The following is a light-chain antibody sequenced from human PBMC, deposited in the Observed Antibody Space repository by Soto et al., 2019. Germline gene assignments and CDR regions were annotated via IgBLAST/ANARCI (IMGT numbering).Light chain of an antibody. CDR3: QQYNSYPWT. J-gene: IGKJ1*01. V-gene: IGKV1-5*01. CDR2: DAS. CDR1: QSISTW. Sequence: DIQMTQSPSTVSASVGDGVTITCRASQSISTWLAWYQQKPGKAPKLLIYDASTLESGVPSGFSGSGSGTEFTLTISSLQPDDFATYYCQQYNSYPWTFGQGTKVEIK.